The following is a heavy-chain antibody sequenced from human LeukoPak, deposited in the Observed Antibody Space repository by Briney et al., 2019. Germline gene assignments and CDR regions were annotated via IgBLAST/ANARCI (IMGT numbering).Heavy chain of an antibody. CDR2: IKQDGSET. J-gene: IGHJ4*02. CDR1: GFIFSNYW. Sequence: PGGSLRLSCTASGFIFSNYWMSWVRQAPGKGLEGVANIKQDGSETLSVESVKGRFTISRDNAKNSLYLQMNSLRAEDTAVYYCAREADFWGGYYPIFVNWGQGTLVTVSS. CDR3: AREADFWGGYYPIFVN. V-gene: IGHV3-7*01. D-gene: IGHD3-3*01.